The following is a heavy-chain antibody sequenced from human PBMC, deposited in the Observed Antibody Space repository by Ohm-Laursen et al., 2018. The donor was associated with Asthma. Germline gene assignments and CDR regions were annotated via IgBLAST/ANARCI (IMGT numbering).Heavy chain of an antibody. D-gene: IGHD3-22*01. CDR1: GFTFSSYA. CDR2: ISGSGGST. J-gene: IGHJ3*02. CDR3: VRVQTYYYDSSGYDAFDI. Sequence: SLRLSCAASGFTFSSYAMSWVRQAPGKGLEWVSAISGSGGSTYYADSVKGRFTISRDNSKNTLYLQMNSLRAEDTAVYYCVRVQTYYYDSSGYDAFDIWGQGTMVTVSS. V-gene: IGHV3-23*01.